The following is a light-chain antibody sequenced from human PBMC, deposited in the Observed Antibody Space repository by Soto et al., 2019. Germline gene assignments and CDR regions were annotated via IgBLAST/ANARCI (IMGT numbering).Light chain of an antibody. CDR2: GTS. V-gene: IGKV3-20*01. Sequence: EIVLTQSPYTLSLSPGERATVSCMASQSVSRSNLAWYQHKPGQAPRLLIYGTSNRATGIPDRFTGSGSGTDLTLTISSLEPEDFAVYYCEQYGSSPPSITCGQGTRLEIK. CDR1: QSVSRSN. J-gene: IGKJ5*01. CDR3: EQYGSSPPSIT.